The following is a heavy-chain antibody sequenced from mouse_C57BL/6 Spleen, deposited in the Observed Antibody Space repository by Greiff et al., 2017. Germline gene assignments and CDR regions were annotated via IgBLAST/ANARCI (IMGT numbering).Heavy chain of an antibody. V-gene: IGHV1-15*01. D-gene: IGHD1-1*01. CDR1: GYTFTDYE. Sequence: QVQLQQSEAELVRPGASVTLSCKASGYTFTDYEMHWVKQTPVHGLEWIGAIDPETGGTAYNQKFKGKAILTADKSSSTAYMELRSLTSEDSAVYYCTRRDPLLLRFYFDYWGQGTTLTVSS. CDR2: IDPETGGT. J-gene: IGHJ2*01. CDR3: TRRDPLLLRFYFDY.